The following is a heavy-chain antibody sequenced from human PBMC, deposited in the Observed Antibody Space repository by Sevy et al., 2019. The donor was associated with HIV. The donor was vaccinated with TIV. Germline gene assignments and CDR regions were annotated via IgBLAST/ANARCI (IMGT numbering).Heavy chain of an antibody. V-gene: IGHV3-23*01. Sequence: GGSLRLSCAASGFTFSTYAMTWVRQAPGKGLEWVSVITISGGSTYYADSVKGRFTISGDNSKNNLYLQMNSLRAEDTAVYYCAKDRVSGTYYTGDFDYWGQGTLVTVSS. CDR3: AKDRVSGTYYTGDFDY. CDR2: ITISGGST. D-gene: IGHD3-10*01. J-gene: IGHJ4*02. CDR1: GFTFSTYA.